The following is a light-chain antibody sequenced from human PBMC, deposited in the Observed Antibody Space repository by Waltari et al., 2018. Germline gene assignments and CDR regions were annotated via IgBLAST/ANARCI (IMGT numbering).Light chain of an antibody. CDR2: DAS. V-gene: IGKV3-20*01. Sequence: EMVLTQSPGTLSLSPGEIATLSCRASQSVSRFLAWYQQNPGQAPRLLIYDASSRATGIPDRFSGSGSGTDFSLTIRRLEPEDFAVYYCQKYGSLPATFGQGTKVEIK. J-gene: IGKJ1*01. CDR1: QSVSRF. CDR3: QKYGSLPAT.